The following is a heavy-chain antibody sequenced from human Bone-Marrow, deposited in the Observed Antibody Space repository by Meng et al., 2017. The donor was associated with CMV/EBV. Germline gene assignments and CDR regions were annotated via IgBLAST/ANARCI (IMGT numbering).Heavy chain of an antibody. CDR1: GVTGSSNY. D-gene: IGHD3-22*01. CDR3: ARESYYYDSSGYYHFDY. Sequence: GGSLRLSCAASGVTGSSNYMSWVRQAPAKGLECVSVFYSSGSTYYADSVKRRFTISSDNSKTTLYLQMNSMRAEDTAVYYCARESYYYDSSGYYHFDYWGQGTLVTVSS. J-gene: IGHJ4*02. CDR2: FYSSGST. V-gene: IGHV3-53*01.